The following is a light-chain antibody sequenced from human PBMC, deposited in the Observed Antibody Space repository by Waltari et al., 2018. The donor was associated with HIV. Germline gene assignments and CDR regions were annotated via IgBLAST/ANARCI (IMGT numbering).Light chain of an antibody. CDR3: QQYNNWPPSLAIKYT. J-gene: IGKJ2*01. V-gene: IGKV3-15*01. Sequence: EIELTQSQATLSVSPGESAPIPCRDRQSVSSNLAGYQQTPGQDPRLLIYGAATTPTGIPAMFRGSGSRTEFTRTISSLQSEDLSVYDCQQYNNWPPSLAIKYTFGQGTTLEIK. CDR1: QSVSSN. CDR2: GAA.